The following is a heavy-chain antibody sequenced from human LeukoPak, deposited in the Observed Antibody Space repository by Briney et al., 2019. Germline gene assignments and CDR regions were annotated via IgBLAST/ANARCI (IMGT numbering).Heavy chain of an antibody. CDR3: ARRVGSSWSEDL. CDR2: IYYSGST. CDR1: GGSISSYY. Sequence: SETLSLTFTVSGGSISSYYWSWIRQPPGKGLEWIGYIYYSGSTNYNPSLKSRVTISVDTSKNQFSLKLSSVTAADTAVYYCARRVGSSWSEDLWGRGTLVTVSS. D-gene: IGHD6-13*01. V-gene: IGHV4-59*08. J-gene: IGHJ2*01.